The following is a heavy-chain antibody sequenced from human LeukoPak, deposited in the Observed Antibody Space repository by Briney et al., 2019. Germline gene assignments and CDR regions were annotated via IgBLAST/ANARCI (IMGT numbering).Heavy chain of an antibody. CDR2: IYSGGGT. CDR3: AKPSWELLFDY. D-gene: IGHD1-26*01. V-gene: IGHV3-53*01. CDR1: GFLVSNYY. Sequence: GGSLRLSCAASGFLVSNYYMSWVRQAPGKGLEWVSVIYSGGGTYYADSVKGRFTISRDNSKNTLYLQMNSLRAEDTAVYYCAKPSWELLFDYWGQGTLVTVSS. J-gene: IGHJ4*02.